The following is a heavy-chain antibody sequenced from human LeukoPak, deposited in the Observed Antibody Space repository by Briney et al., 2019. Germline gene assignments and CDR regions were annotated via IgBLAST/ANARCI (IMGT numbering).Heavy chain of an antibody. V-gene: IGHV3-13*01. J-gene: IGHJ3*02. D-gene: IGHD3-22*01. CDR1: GFTFSSYD. CDR2: IGTAGDT. CDR3: ARESYYDGKTKEGGAFDI. Sequence: GGSLRLSCAASGFTFSSYDMHWVRQATGKGLEWVSAIGTAGDTYYPGSVKGRFTISRENAKNSLYLQMNSLRAGDTAVYYCARESYYDGKTKEGGAFDIWGQGTMVTVSS.